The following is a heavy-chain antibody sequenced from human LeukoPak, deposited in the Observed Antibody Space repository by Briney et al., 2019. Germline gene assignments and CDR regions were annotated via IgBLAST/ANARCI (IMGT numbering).Heavy chain of an antibody. CDR3: ARGGASDDYGDYPDY. CDR2: IYTSGST. V-gene: IGHV4-4*07. Sequence: SETLSLTCTVSGGSISSYYWSWIRQPAGKGLEWIGRIYTSGSTNYNPSLKSRVTMSVDTSKNQFSLKLSSVTAADTAVYYCARGGASDDYGDYPDYWGQGTLVTVSS. J-gene: IGHJ4*02. CDR1: GGSISSYY. D-gene: IGHD4-17*01.